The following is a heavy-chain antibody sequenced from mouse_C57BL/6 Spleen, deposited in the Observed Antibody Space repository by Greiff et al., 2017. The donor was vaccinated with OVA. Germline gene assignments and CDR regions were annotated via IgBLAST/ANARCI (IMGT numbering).Heavy chain of an antibody. CDR3: ARDYYGSSYGYFDV. CDR2: IYPGSGNT. V-gene: IGHV1-76*01. D-gene: IGHD1-1*01. CDR1: GYTFTDYY. Sequence: VQLQQSGAELVRPGASVELSCKASGYTFTDYYINWVKQRPGQGLEWIARIYPGSGNTYYNEKFKGKATLTAEKSSSTAYMQLSSLTSEDSAVYFCARDYYGSSYGYFDVWGTGTTVTVSS. J-gene: IGHJ1*03.